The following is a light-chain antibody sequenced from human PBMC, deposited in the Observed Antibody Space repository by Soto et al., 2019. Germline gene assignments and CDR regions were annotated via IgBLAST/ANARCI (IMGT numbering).Light chain of an antibody. CDR1: SSDVGSYNL. CDR2: EVS. J-gene: IGLJ1*01. Sequence: QSVLTQPAFVSGSPGQSITISCTGTSSDVGSYNLVSWYQQHPGKAPKVMIYEVSKRPSGVSNRFSGSKSGNTASLTISGLQAEDEADYYCCSYAGTSTYVFGTGTKLTVL. V-gene: IGLV2-23*02. CDR3: CSYAGTSTYV.